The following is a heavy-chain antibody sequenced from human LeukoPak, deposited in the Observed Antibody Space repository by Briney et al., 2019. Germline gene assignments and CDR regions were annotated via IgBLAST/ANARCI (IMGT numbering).Heavy chain of an antibody. CDR2: IYSGGST. J-gene: IGHJ4*02. CDR1: GFTVSSNY. Sequence: GGSLRLSCAASGFTVSSNYMSWVRQAPGKGLEWVSVIYSGGSTYYADSVKGRFTISRDNSKNTLYLQMNSLRAEDTAVYYCARELGYSYGSPYFDYWGQGTLVTVSS. D-gene: IGHD5-18*01. CDR3: ARELGYSYGSPYFDY. V-gene: IGHV3-53*01.